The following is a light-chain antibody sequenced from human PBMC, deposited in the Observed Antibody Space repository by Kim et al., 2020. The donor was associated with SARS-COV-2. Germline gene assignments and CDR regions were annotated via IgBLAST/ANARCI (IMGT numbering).Light chain of an antibody. Sequence: SQGDRATLSCRTSQSVSSSYLAWYQQKPGQAPRLLIYGASSRATGIPDRFSGSGSGTDFTLTISRLEPEDFAVYYCQQYGSSPETFGQGTKVDIK. J-gene: IGKJ1*01. V-gene: IGKV3-20*01. CDR3: QQYGSSPET. CDR2: GAS. CDR1: QSVSSSY.